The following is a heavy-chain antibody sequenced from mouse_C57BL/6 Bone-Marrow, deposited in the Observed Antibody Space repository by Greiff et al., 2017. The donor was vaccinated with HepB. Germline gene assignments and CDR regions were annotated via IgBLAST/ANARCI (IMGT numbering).Heavy chain of an antibody. CDR2: IDPSDSYT. J-gene: IGHJ3*01. CDR3: ARRGGFYYDYDWFAY. D-gene: IGHD2-4*01. Sequence: VQLQQPGAELVRPGTSVKLSYKASGYTFTSYWMHWVKQRPGQGLEWIGVIDPSDSYTNYNQKFKGKATLTVDTSSSTAYMQISSLTSEDSAVYYCARRGGFYYDYDWFAYWGQGTLVTVSA. CDR1: GYTFTSYW. V-gene: IGHV1-59*01.